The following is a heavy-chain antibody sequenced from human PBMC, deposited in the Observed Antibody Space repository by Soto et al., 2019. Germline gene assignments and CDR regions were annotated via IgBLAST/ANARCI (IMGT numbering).Heavy chain of an antibody. Sequence: PGESLKISCKGSGYSFTSYWIGWVRQMPGKGLEWMGIIYPGDSDTRYSPSFQGQVTISADKSISTAYLQRSSLKASDTAMYYCARQSALSRIYSFYYFDYWGQGTLVTVSS. J-gene: IGHJ4*02. CDR3: ARQSALSRIYSFYYFDY. CDR2: IYPGDSDT. V-gene: IGHV5-51*01. D-gene: IGHD2-15*01. CDR1: GYSFTSYW.